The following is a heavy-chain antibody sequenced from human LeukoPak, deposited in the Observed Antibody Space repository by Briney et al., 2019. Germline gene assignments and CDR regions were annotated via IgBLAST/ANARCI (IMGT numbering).Heavy chain of an antibody. CDR3: ARGNAGHCTGTTCYPFDY. CDR2: TWYDGSNK. CDR1: GFTFSNYG. J-gene: IGHJ4*02. V-gene: IGHV3-33*01. Sequence: GGSLRLSCAASGFTFSNYGMHWVRQAPGKGLEWVAVTWYDGSNKYYADSVKGRFTIFRDNSRSTLHLQMNSLRVEDTAVYYCARGNAGHCTGTTCYPFDYWGQGTLVTVSS. D-gene: IGHD2-2*01.